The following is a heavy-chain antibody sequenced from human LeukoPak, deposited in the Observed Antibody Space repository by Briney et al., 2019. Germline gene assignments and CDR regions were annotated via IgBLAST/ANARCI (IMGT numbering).Heavy chain of an antibody. D-gene: IGHD6-13*01. CDR3: ARVSSTLLYYYYYYMDV. J-gene: IGHJ6*03. Sequence: SETLSLTCTGSGGSISSYYWSWIRQPPGKGLDWMGYIHYSGSTNYNPSLKSRVTISVDTSKNQFSLKLSSVTAADTAVYYCARVSSTLLYYYYYYMDVWGKGTTVTVS. CDR2: IHYSGST. V-gene: IGHV4-59*12. CDR1: GGSISSYY.